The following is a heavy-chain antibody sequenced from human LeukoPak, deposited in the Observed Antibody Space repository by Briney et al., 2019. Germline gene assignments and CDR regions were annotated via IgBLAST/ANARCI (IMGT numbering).Heavy chain of an antibody. V-gene: IGHV1-2*02. J-gene: IGHJ5*02. Sequence: WASVKVSCKASGYTFTAYYMHWVRQAPGQGLEWMGWINPNTGGTNSAERFQGRVTMTRDSSISTAYLELSRLTSDDTAVYYCARDMWQQFDWFDPWGQGTLVTVSS. CDR2: INPNTGGT. CDR1: GYTFTAYY. CDR3: ARDMWQQFDWFDP. D-gene: IGHD6-13*01.